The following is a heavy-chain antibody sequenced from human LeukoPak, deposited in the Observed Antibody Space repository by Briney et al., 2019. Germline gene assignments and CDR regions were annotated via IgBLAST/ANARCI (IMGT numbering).Heavy chain of an antibody. CDR1: GGTFSSYA. CDR2: IIPILGIA. Sequence: SVKVSCKASGGTFSSYAISWVRQAPGQGLEWMGRIIPILGIANYAQKFQGRVTITADKSTSTAYMELSSLRSEDTAVYYCARVGEQQLFDYWGQGTLVTVSS. D-gene: IGHD6-13*01. J-gene: IGHJ4*02. CDR3: ARVGEQQLFDY. V-gene: IGHV1-69*04.